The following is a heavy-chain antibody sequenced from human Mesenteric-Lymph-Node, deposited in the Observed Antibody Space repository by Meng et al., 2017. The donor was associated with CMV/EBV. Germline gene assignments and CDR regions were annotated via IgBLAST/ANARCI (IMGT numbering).Heavy chain of an antibody. CDR3: ARDGVGQAFDI. J-gene: IGHJ3*02. V-gene: IGHV4-34*01. Sequence: SETLSLTCAVYGESFSGYYWGWIRQPPGKGLEWIGNMYYSGSTYYNPSLKSRVAISADTSNNQFSLKLSSVTAADTAVYYCARDGVGQAFDIWGQGTMVTVSS. CDR2: MYYSGST. D-gene: IGHD2-2*01. CDR1: GESFSGYY.